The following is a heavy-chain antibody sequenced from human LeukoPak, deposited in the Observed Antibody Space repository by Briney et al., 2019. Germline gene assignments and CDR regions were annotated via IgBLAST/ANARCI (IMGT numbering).Heavy chain of an antibody. J-gene: IGHJ4*02. Sequence: GGSLRLSCAASRFSFTSFAIHWVRQAPGKGLEWVAIIWSDGNTKYYADSVKGRFTISRDNSKNTLFLQMNSLRTDDTAVYYCARAAGSGNYYNPLMDYWGRGALVTVSS. CDR1: RFSFTSFA. CDR3: ARAAGSGNYYNPLMDY. CDR2: IWSDGNTK. D-gene: IGHD3-10*01. V-gene: IGHV3-33*01.